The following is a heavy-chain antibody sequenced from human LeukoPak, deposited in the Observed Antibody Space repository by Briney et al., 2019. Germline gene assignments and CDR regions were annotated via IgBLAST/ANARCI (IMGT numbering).Heavy chain of an antibody. D-gene: IGHD2-15*01. Sequence: PSETLSLTCAVYGGSFSGYYWSWIRQPPGKGLEWIGEINHSGSTNYNPSLKSRVTISVDTSKNQFSLKLSSVTAADTAVYYCARTPWPDGGNDYWGRGTLVTVSS. CDR2: INHSGST. V-gene: IGHV4-34*01. J-gene: IGHJ4*02. CDR1: GGSFSGYY. CDR3: ARTPWPDGGNDY.